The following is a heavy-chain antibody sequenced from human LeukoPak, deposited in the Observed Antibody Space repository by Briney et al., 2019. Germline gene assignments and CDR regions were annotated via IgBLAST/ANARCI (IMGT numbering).Heavy chain of an antibody. J-gene: IGHJ4*02. CDR1: GFTFSSYA. Sequence: GGSLRLSCAASGFTFSSYAMSWVRQAPGKGLEWVSAISGSGGSTYYADSVKGRFTISRDNSKNTLYLQMNSLRAEDTAVYYCAKDLPYYGSGSPLFDYWGQGTLVTVSS. CDR3: AKDLPYYGSGSPLFDY. CDR2: ISGSGGST. D-gene: IGHD3-10*01. V-gene: IGHV3-23*01.